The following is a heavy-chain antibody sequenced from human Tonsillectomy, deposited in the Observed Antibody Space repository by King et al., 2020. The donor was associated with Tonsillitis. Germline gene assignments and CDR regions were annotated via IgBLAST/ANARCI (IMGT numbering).Heavy chain of an antibody. CDR1: GGSISGYY. CDR2: IYSSGGT. D-gene: IGHD2-21*02. Sequence: QLQESGPGLVKPSETLSLTCTVSGGSISGYYWSWIRQPPGQGLEWIGYIYSSGGTFYSPSLKSRVTISVDASKNQFSLKLTSGTAADTAVYYCARDRWGDLDYWVQGILVTVSS. CDR3: ARDRWGDLDY. V-gene: IGHV4-59*01. J-gene: IGHJ4*02.